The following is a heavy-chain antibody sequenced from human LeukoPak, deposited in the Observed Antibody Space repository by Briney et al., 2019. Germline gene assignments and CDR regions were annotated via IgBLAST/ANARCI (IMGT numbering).Heavy chain of an antibody. CDR2: IIPILGIA. D-gene: IGHD3-22*01. V-gene: IGHV1-69*04. CDR1: GGTFSSYA. Sequence: SVKVSCKASGGTFSSYAISWVRQAPGQGLEWMGRIIPILGIANYAQKFQGRVTITADKSTSTAYMELSSLRSEDTAVYYCARTYYDSSGYTRGYYFDYWGQGTLVTVSS. J-gene: IGHJ4*02. CDR3: ARTYYDSSGYTRGYYFDY.